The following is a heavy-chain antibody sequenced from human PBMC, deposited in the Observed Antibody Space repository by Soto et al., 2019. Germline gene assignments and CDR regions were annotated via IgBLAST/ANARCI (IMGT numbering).Heavy chain of an antibody. CDR2: IYYGGST. Sequence: PSETLSLTCTVSGDSISSGGYYWAWIRQPPGKGLEWIGSIYYGGSTYYNPSLKSRVTISVDTSKNQFSLDLISVTAADTAVYYCSRHDGTVALNWFGPWGQGILVTVSS. CDR1: GDSISSGGYY. CDR3: SRHDGTVALNWFGP. V-gene: IGHV4-39*01. D-gene: IGHD4-17*01. J-gene: IGHJ5*02.